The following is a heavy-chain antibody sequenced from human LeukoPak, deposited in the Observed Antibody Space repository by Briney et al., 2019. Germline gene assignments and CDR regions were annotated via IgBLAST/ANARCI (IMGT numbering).Heavy chain of an antibody. CDR2: ISGSSGRT. Sequence: GGSLRLSCAASGSTFSSYAMNWVRQAPGKGLDWVSAISGSSGRTYYADSVKGRFTISRDNSKNTLYLQMNSLRVEDMAIYYCAKDLGSGWFGVDYWGQGTLVTVSS. D-gene: IGHD6-13*01. J-gene: IGHJ4*02. V-gene: IGHV3-23*01. CDR1: GSTFSSYA. CDR3: AKDLGSGWFGVDY.